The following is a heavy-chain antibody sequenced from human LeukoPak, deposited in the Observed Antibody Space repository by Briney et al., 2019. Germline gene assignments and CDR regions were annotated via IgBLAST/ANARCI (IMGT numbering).Heavy chain of an antibody. D-gene: IGHD2-15*01. CDR2: INPNSGGT. J-gene: IGHJ5*02. V-gene: IGHV1-2*02. Sequence: ASVKVSCKASGYTFTGYYMHWVRQAPGQGLEWMGWINPNSGGTNYAQKFQGRVTMTRDTSIGTAYMELSRLRSDDTAVYYCARARPAIVVVVAATGWFDPWGQGTLVTVSS. CDR1: GYTFTGYY. CDR3: ARARPAIVVVVAATGWFDP.